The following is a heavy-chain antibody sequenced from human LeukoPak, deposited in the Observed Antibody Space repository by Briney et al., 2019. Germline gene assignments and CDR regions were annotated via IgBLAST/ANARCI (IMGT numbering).Heavy chain of an antibody. CDR2: ISYSGNT. CDR3: ARAPVATPSEFDY. D-gene: IGHD5-12*01. J-gene: IGHJ4*02. CDR1: GDSISSGGYY. V-gene: IGHV4-31*03. Sequence: PSQTLSLTCTVSGDSISSGGYYWSWIRQHPGKGLEWIGYISYSGNTYYNPSLKSRAAISADTPKNQFSLKLSSTTAADTAVYYCARAPVATPSEFDYWGQGTLVTVSS.